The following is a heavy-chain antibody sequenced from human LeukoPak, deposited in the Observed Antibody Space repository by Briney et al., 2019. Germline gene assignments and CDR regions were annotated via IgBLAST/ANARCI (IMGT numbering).Heavy chain of an antibody. CDR3: ARFFLNWAGLYYYYMDV. J-gene: IGHJ6*03. Sequence: SETLSLTCTVSGGSINSSSYYWGWIRQPPGKGLEWIGSIFYSGNTYDNPSLKSRVTISVDTSKNQFSLKLSSVTAADTAVYYRARFFLNWAGLYYYYMDVWGKGTPVTIS. CDR2: IFYSGNT. D-gene: IGHD7-27*01. V-gene: IGHV4-39*07. CDR1: GGSINSSSYY.